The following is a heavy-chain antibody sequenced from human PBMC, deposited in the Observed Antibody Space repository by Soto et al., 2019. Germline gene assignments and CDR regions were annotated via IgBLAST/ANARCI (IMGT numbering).Heavy chain of an antibody. CDR2: INHSGST. D-gene: IGHD3-10*01. CDR3: AGGGDMVRGVRNPGLDY. V-gene: IGHV4-34*01. J-gene: IGHJ4*02. Sequence: PSETLSLSYAVYGGSFSGYYGSWIRQPPGKGLEWIGEINHSGSTNYNPSLKSRVTISVDTSKNQFSLKLSSVTAADTAVYYCAGGGDMVRGVRNPGLDYWGQGTLVTVSS. CDR1: GGSFSGYY.